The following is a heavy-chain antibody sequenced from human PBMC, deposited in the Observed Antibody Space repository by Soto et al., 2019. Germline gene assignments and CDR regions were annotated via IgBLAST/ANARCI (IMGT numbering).Heavy chain of an antibody. Sequence: QVQLVQSGAEVKKPGSSVKVSCRASGGTFSSYAISWVRQAPGQGLEWMGGIIPIFGTANYAQRFRGRVTISADESTGTAYMELTSLRSEDTAMYYCARPDPYFDTRNRGFGAMDVWGQGTAVTVSS. CDR3: ARPDPYFDTRNRGFGAMDV. V-gene: IGHV1-69*01. CDR1: GGTFSSYA. D-gene: IGHD3-22*01. J-gene: IGHJ6*01. CDR2: IIPIFGTA.